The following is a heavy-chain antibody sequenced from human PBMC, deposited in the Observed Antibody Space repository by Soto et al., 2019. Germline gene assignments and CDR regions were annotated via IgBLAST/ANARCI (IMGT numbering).Heavy chain of an antibody. CDR3: ATSPIAVASLHNRDY. Sequence: GGSLRLSCAASGFTFSSYSMNWVRQAPGKGLEWVSSISSSSSYIYYADSVKGRFTISRDNAKNSLYLQMNSLRAEDTAVYYCATSPIAVASLHNRDYWGQGTLVTVSS. D-gene: IGHD6-19*01. CDR1: GFTFSSYS. V-gene: IGHV3-21*01. CDR2: ISSSSSYI. J-gene: IGHJ4*02.